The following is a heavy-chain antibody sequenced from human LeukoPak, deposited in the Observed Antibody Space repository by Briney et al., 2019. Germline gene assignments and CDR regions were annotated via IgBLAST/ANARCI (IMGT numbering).Heavy chain of an antibody. J-gene: IGHJ6*03. D-gene: IGHD1-14*01. CDR1: GFTFSSYW. Sequence: PGGSLRLSCAASGFTFSSYWMHWVRQAPGKGLMWVSRINSDGSNTSYADFVKGRFTISRDNAKNTLYLQMNSLRAEDTAVYHCTRGSGRYMDVWGKGTTVTVSS. CDR2: INSDGSNT. CDR3: TRGSGRYMDV. V-gene: IGHV3-74*01.